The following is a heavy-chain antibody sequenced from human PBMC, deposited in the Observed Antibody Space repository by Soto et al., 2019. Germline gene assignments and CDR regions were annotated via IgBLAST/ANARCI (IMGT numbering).Heavy chain of an antibody. CDR2: TYYRSKWYN. D-gene: IGHD6-13*01. J-gene: IGHJ4*02. CDR3: ARDRPYRRSWYHFHS. V-gene: IGHV6-1*01. CDR1: GDSVSSNSAA. Sequence: SQALSLTFAISGDSVSSNSAAWNGIRQFPSRGLEWLGTTYYRSKWYNDYAVSVKSRININPDTSKNQFSLQLHSVTPEDPAVYYCARDRPYRRSWYHFHSRGQGSLLTVPS.